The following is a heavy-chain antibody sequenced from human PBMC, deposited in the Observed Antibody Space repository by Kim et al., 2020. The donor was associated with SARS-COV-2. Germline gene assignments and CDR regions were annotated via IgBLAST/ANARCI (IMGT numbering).Heavy chain of an antibody. CDR2: VNNNNNP. Sequence: GGSLRLSCAASGFTFSRRAMSWVRQVPGKGLEWIASVNNNNNPYYADSVKGRFTVSRDITKDTLYLQMNSLRADDTALYYCAKDRPSSGWPTFDSWGQGTLVAVSS. D-gene: IGHD6-19*01. CDR1: GFTFSRRA. CDR3: AKDRPSSGWPTFDS. J-gene: IGHJ4*02. V-gene: IGHV3-23*05.